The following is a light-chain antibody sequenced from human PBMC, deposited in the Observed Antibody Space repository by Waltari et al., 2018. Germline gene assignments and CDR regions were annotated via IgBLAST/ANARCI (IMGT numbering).Light chain of an antibody. Sequence: DIQLTQSPSFLSASVGDRVTITCRASQGISSYLAWYQQKPGKAPKLLIYAASTLQSGVPSRFSGSGSGTEVTLTISSLQPEDFATFYCQQLNSYRTFGQGTKVEIK. V-gene: IGKV1-9*01. J-gene: IGKJ1*01. CDR3: QQLNSYRT. CDR1: QGISSY. CDR2: AAS.